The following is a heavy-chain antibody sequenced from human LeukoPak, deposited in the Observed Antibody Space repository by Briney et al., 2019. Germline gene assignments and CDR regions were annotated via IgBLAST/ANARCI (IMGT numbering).Heavy chain of an antibody. CDR1: GFTFSSYG. CDR3: AREIYYYDSSGYYYFDY. Sequence: GGTLRLSCAASGFTFSSYGMSWVRQAPGKGLEWVSVIYSCGSTYYADSVKGRFTISRDNSKNTLYLQMNSLRAEDTAVYYCAREIYYYDSSGYYYFDYWGQGTLVTVSS. D-gene: IGHD3-22*01. J-gene: IGHJ4*02. V-gene: IGHV3-66*01. CDR2: IYSCGST.